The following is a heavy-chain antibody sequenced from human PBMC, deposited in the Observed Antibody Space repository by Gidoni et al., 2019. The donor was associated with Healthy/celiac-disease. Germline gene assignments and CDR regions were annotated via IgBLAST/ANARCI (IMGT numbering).Heavy chain of an antibody. D-gene: IGHD1-26*01. CDR1: GFTFSNYA. Sequence: EVQLLESGGGSVQPGGSLRLSCAVSGFTFSNYARNWVRQAPGQGLAWVSAISPAGGSPYYADSVKGRFTISRDNSKNTLFLEMNNLRAEDTAVYYCTRDGKFRTDGFDVWGPGSMVTVSS. CDR3: TRDGKFRTDGFDV. CDR2: ISPAGGSP. J-gene: IGHJ3*01. V-gene: IGHV3-23*01.